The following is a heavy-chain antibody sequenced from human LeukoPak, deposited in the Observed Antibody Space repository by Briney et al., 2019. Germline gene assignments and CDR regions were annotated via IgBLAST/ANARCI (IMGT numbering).Heavy chain of an antibody. CDR1: GSTFSNYG. CDR3: AKSYGGNFFDY. Sequence: PGGSLRLSCAASGSTFSNYGMHWVRQAPDKGLEWVAFARYDGINKYYADSVQGRFTVSRDNSKNTLYLQINSLRIEDTALYYCAKSYGGNFFDYWGQGTLVTVSS. J-gene: IGHJ4*02. V-gene: IGHV3-30*02. D-gene: IGHD4-23*01. CDR2: ARYDGINK.